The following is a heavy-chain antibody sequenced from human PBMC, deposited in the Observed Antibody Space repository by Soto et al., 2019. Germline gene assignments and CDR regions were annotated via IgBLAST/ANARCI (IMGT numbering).Heavy chain of an antibody. CDR3: ARTHAYSSSEWLDS. J-gene: IGHJ5*01. CDR1: GYTFTSYG. CDR2: ISAYDGNT. V-gene: IGHV1-18*04. Sequence: ASVKVYCKVSGYTFTSYGISWVRQAPGQGLEWMGWISAYDGNTNYAQKLQGRVTMTTDTFTRNVYMELRSLRSDDTAVYYCARTHAYSSSEWLDSWGQGTLVTVSS. D-gene: IGHD2-2*01.